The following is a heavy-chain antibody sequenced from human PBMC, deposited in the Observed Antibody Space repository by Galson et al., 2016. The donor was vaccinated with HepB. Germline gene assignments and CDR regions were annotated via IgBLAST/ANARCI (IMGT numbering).Heavy chain of an antibody. CDR1: GAAISSSSLY. CDR2: MYYSGTT. V-gene: IGHV4-39*01. Sequence: SETLSLTCTVSGAAISSSSLYWGWIRQPPGKGLEWIGTMYYSGTTYYNPSLKSRVTISGDTSKNQFSLNLRSVTVADTAVYYWASRYNSGWWDFDSWGQGTLVTVSS. D-gene: IGHD6-19*01. CDR3: ASRYNSGWWDFDS. J-gene: IGHJ4*02.